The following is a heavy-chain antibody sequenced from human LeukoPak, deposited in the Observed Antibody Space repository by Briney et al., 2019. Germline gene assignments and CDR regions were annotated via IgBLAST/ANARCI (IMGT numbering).Heavy chain of an antibody. J-gene: IGHJ4*02. CDR2: IIPIFGTA. V-gene: IGHV1-69*06. CDR3: AREGYYDSSGYWDY. CDR1: GGTFSSYA. D-gene: IGHD3-22*01. Sequence: SVKVSCKASGGTFSSYAISWVRQAPGQGLEWMGGIIPIFGTANYAQKFQGRVTITADKSTSTAYMELSSLRSEDTAVYYCAREGYYDSSGYWDYWGQGTLVTVSS.